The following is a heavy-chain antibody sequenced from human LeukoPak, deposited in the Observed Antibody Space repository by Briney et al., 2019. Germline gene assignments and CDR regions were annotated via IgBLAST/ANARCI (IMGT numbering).Heavy chain of an antibody. CDR2: VSYTGTYM. CDR1: AFSLSAYN. J-gene: IGHJ4*02. D-gene: IGHD1-26*01. V-gene: IGHV3-21*04. CDR3: VRDRGTYRPIDY. Sequence: GGSLRLSCAASAFSLSAYNMNWVRQAPGKGLEWVSSVSYTGTYMYYADSVKGRLTISRDNAQNSLYLQMNSLRAEATAIYYCVRDRGTYRPIDYWGQGTLVTVSS.